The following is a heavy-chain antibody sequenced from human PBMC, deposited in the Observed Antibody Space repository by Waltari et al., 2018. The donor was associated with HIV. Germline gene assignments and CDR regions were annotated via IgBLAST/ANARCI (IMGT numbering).Heavy chain of an antibody. Sequence: QVQLVESGGGVVQPGRSLRLSCAASGFTVSTYGMHWVRQAPGKGREWVGLIWYDGSNTYYTDSVKGRFTISRDNSKNTLYLQMYSLRAEDTAVYYCARDVQGYCGGERCFYGMDVWGQGTTVTVSS. CDR3: ARDVQGYCGGERCFYGMDV. D-gene: IGHD2-21*01. V-gene: IGHV3-33*01. CDR1: GFTVSTYG. J-gene: IGHJ6*02. CDR2: IWYDGSNT.